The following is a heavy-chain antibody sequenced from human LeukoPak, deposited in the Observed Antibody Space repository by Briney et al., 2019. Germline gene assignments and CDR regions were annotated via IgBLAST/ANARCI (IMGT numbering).Heavy chain of an antibody. CDR1: GFTVSSNY. J-gene: IGHJ6*02. CDR2: IYSGGST. D-gene: IGHD1-26*01. V-gene: IGHV3-53*01. Sequence: GGSLRLSCAASGFTVSSNYMSWVRQAPGKGLEWVSVIYSGGSTYYADSVKGRFTISRDNSKNTLYLQMNGLRADDTAVYYCARDIWGSSGRGDYYYYGMDVWGQGTTVTVSS. CDR3: ARDIWGSSGRGDYYYYGMDV.